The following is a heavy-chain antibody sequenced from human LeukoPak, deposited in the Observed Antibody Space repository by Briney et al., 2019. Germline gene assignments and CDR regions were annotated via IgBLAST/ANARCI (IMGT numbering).Heavy chain of an antibody. CDR1: GFTFCGYA. D-gene: IGHD3-22*01. CDR2: ISYDGSNK. V-gene: IGHV3-33*05. CDR3: AKDYYYYDSSGHYAYYFDY. Sequence: TLRLSSAASGFTFCGYAIHWVREAPGKGVGWGAVISYDGSNKYCTDPVKGRFTISRANSKTRLYLHRNMLRVEAPPVYYCAKDYYYYDSSGHYAYYFDYCGQGTLVTAYS. J-gene: IGHJ4*02.